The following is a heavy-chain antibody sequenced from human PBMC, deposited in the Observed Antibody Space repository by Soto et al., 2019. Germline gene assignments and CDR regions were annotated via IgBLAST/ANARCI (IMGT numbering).Heavy chain of an antibody. Sequence: PSETRSLPWSVSASSLSSVGYSWIWLLPPPGKGLEWIGDIYHSGSTYYNPSLMSRVTISVDRSKNQFSLKLSSVTAADTAVYYCARFLLDTAMAAHYYFDYWGQGNLVNGST. CDR1: ASSLSSVGYS. CDR3: ARFLLDTAMAAHYYFDY. D-gene: IGHD5-18*01. V-gene: IGHV4-30-2*01. J-gene: IGHJ4*02. CDR2: IYHSGST.